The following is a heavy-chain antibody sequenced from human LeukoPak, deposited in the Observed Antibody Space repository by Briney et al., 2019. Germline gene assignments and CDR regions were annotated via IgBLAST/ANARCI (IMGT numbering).Heavy chain of an antibody. CDR3: ARDGFGELGSYFDY. CDR1: GFTFSSYS. V-gene: IGHV3-64*02. CDR2: TSTTGERT. J-gene: IGHJ4*02. Sequence: GGSLRLSCAASGFTFSSYSMYWVRQAPGKGLEYVSATSTTGERTYYADSVKGRFTISRDNSKNALYLQMDSLRGEDMAVYYCARDGFGELGSYFDYWGQGTLVTVSS. D-gene: IGHD3-10*01.